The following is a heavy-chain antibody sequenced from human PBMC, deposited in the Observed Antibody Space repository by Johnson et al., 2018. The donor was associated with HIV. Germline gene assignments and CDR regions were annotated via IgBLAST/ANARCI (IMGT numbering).Heavy chain of an antibody. V-gene: IGHV3-30-3*01. Sequence: QVQLVESGGGVVQPGRSLRLSCVASGFTFSSYAMHWVRQAPGKGLEWVAHVGHDGGIYPYAESVKGRFTVYRDNSKNTLYLQMNSLRAEDTAVYYWAKEERHAFDIWGQGTMVTVSS. CDR1: GFTFSSYA. CDR2: VGHDGGIY. CDR3: AKEERHAFDI. J-gene: IGHJ3*02.